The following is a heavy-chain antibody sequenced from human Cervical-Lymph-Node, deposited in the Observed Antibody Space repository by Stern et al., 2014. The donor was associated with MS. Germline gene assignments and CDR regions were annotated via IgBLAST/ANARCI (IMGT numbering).Heavy chain of an antibody. CDR1: GFTFSSHA. V-gene: IGHV3-30*01. J-gene: IGHJ6*02. CDR3: AREGTNFGVAPYNYGMDV. CDR2: ISFDGREK. Sequence: QMQLVQSGGGVVQPGRSLRLSCAASGFTFSSHAMPWVRQAPGKGLEWVAVISFDGREKYYSDSVKGRFTISRDNSGDTLNLQVNSLRGEDTAVYYCAREGTNFGVAPYNYGMDVWGQGTTVTV. D-gene: IGHD3-3*01.